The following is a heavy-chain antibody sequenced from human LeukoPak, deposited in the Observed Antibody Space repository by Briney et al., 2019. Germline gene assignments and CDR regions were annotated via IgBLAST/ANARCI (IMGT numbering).Heavy chain of an antibody. D-gene: IGHD5-18*01. CDR1: GGSISSSSYY. CDR3: ARGIQLWTGLDYMDV. J-gene: IGHJ6*03. CDR2: IYYSGST. Sequence: SETLSLTCTVSGGSISSSSYYWGWIRQPPGKGLEWIGSIYYSGSTYYNPSLKSRVTISVDTSKNQFSLKLSSVTAADTAVYYCARGIQLWTGLDYMDVWGKGTTVTVSS. V-gene: IGHV4-39*01.